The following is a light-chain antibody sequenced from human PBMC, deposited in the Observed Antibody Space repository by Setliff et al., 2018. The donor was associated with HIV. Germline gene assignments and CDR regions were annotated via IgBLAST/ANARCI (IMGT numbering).Light chain of an antibody. J-gene: IGLJ1*01. CDR2: EVR. Sequence: QSVLTQPASVSGSPGQSLTISCTGTTSDVGGYNYVSWYQQHPGKAPKLIIYEVRNRPSGVSDRFSDSKSGNTASLTISGLQADDEADYYCSSYAITNTLPFGTGTKVTVL. CDR1: TSDVGGYNY. CDR3: SSYAITNTLP. V-gene: IGLV2-14*01.